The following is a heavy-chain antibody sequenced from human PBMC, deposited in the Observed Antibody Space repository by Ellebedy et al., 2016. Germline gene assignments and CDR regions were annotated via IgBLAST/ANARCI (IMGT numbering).Heavy chain of an antibody. CDR2: IYTGDSDT. D-gene: IGHD6-13*01. CDR1: GYSFTSYW. CDR3: ARARDSHSASWANDAFDI. V-gene: IGHV5-51*01. J-gene: IGHJ3*02. Sequence: GGSLRLSCKGSGYSFTSYWIGWVRQMPGKGLEWMGIIYTGDSDTRYSPSFQGQVTISADKSINTAYLQWSSLKASDTAMYYCARARDSHSASWANDAFDIWGQGTMVTVSS.